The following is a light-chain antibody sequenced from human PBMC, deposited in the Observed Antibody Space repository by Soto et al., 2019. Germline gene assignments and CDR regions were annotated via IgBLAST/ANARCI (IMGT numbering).Light chain of an antibody. Sequence: EIVLTLSPGTLSLSPGERATLSCRASQSVSAGYFAWYQQKPGQAPRLLIYETSSRYTGTPDRFSGSGSGTDFTLTISRLEPEDFAFYYCQQYGDSPTFGQGTKVDIK. CDR2: ETS. J-gene: IGKJ1*01. CDR3: QQYGDSPT. CDR1: QSVSAGY. V-gene: IGKV3-20*01.